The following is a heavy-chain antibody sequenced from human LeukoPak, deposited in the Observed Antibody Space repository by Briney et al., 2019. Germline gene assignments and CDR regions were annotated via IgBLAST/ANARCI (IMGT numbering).Heavy chain of an antibody. CDR1: GGSFSGYY. Sequence: SETLSLTCAVYGGSFSGYYWSWIRQPPGKGLEWIGEINHSRSTNYNPSLKSRVTISVDTSKNQFSLKLSSVTAADTAVYYCARHRRESIAAAVGRFDPWGQGTLVTVSS. V-gene: IGHV4-34*01. J-gene: IGHJ5*02. CDR2: INHSRST. D-gene: IGHD6-13*01. CDR3: ARHRRESIAAAVGRFDP.